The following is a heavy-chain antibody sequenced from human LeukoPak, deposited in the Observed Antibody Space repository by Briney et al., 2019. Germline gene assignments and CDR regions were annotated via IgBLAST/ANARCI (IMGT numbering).Heavy chain of an antibody. V-gene: IGHV3-30-3*01. D-gene: IGHD3-16*02. CDR1: GFTFSSYA. CDR3: ARDQDTLGDYVWGSYRYREKYYFDY. CDR2: ISYDGSNK. J-gene: IGHJ4*02. Sequence: PGRSLRLSCAASGFTFSSYAMPWVRQAPGKGLEWVAVISYDGSNKYYADSVKGRFTISRDNAKNSLYLQMNSLRAEDTAVYYCARDQDTLGDYVWGSYRYREKYYFDYWGQGTLVTVSS.